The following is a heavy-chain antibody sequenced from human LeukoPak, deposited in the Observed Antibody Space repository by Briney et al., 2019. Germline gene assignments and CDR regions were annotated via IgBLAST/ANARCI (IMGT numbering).Heavy chain of an antibody. D-gene: IGHD1-26*01. CDR3: AREVGATTYGMDV. CDR2: IYSGGST. CDR1: GLTVSSNY. J-gene: IGHJ6*02. Sequence: GGSLRLSCAASGLTVSSNYITWVRQAPGKGLEWVSVIYSGGSTYYADSVKGRFTISRDNSKNTLYLQMNSLRAEDTAVYYCAREVGATTYGMDVWGQGTTVTVSS. V-gene: IGHV3-66*01.